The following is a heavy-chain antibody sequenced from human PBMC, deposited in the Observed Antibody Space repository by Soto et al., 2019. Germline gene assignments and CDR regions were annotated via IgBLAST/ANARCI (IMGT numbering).Heavy chain of an antibody. J-gene: IGHJ4*02. Sequence: EVQLLESGGGLVQRGGSLRLSCAASGFTFSNYPMSWVRQAPWKGLEWVSVISGRGAFYADSVKVRFTISRDHSKNTLYMQMNSLRGDDTAVYYCAKESWGGTVSGWAHDSLGQGTLVTVSS. V-gene: IGHV3-23*01. CDR1: GFTFSNYP. D-gene: IGHD6-19*01. CDR3: AKESWGGTVSGWAHDS. CDR2: ISGRGA.